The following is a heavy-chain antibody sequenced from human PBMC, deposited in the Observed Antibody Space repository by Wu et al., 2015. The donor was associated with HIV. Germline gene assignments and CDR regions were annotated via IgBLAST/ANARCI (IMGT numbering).Heavy chain of an antibody. V-gene: IGHV1-46*03. CDR2: INPSGGST. D-gene: IGHD3-10*01. J-gene: IGHJ5*02. CDR3: ARGSGRNDNWFDP. CDR1: GGTFSSYA. Sequence: QVQLVQSGAEVKKPGSSVKVSCKASGGTFSSYAISWVRQAPGQGLEWMGIINPSGGSTSYAQKFQGRVTMTRDTSTSTVYMELSSLRSEDTAVYYCARGSGRNDNWFDPWGQGTLVTVSS.